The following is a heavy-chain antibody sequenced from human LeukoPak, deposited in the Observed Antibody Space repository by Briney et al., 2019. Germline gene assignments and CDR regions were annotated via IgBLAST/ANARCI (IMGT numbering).Heavy chain of an antibody. J-gene: IGHJ4*02. CDR1: GFTFSSYW. CDR3: ARSGVVAAYIPPVGFDY. V-gene: IGHV3-7*01. D-gene: IGHD2-15*01. CDR2: IKQDGSEK. Sequence: GGSLRLSCAASGFTFSSYWMSWVRQAPGKGLEWVANIKQDGSEKYYVDSVKGRFTISRDNAKNSLYLQMNSLRAEDTAVYYCARSGVVAAYIPPVGFDYWGQGTLVTVSS.